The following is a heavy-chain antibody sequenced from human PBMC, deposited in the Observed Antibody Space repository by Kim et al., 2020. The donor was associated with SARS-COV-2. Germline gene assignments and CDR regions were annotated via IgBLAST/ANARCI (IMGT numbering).Heavy chain of an antibody. CDR3: AAPYCSSTSCHDAFDI. V-gene: IGHV1-58*01. J-gene: IGHJ3*02. Sequence: KFQERVTINRDMSTSTAYMELSSLRSEDTAVYYCAAPYCSSTSCHDAFDIWGQGTMVTVSS. D-gene: IGHD2-2*01.